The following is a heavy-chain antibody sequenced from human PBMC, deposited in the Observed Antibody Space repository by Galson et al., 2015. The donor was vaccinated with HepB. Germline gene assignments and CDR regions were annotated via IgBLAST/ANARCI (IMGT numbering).Heavy chain of an antibody. CDR3: ARSDYGRDI. Sequence: QSGAEVKKPGESLRISCKGSGYSFTSNWIYWVRQMAGKGLEWMGRIDPSDSDTKYSPSFQGHVTISVDKSITTVYLQWSSLKASDTAMYYCARSDYGRDIWGQGTMVTVSS. CDR1: GYSFTSNW. CDR2: IDPSDSDT. J-gene: IGHJ3*02. D-gene: IGHD4-17*01. V-gene: IGHV5-10-1*01.